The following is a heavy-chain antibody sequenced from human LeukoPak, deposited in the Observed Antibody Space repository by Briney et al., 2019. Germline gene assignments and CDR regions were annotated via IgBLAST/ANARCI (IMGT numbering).Heavy chain of an antibody. CDR2: IFYSGST. CDR1: GGSISSTNY. J-gene: IGHJ4*02. CDR3: ARRLKTVVAEFYFDS. Sequence: SETLSLTCTVSGGSISSTNYWGWIRQPPGKGLEWIGSIFYSGSTYYNPSLESRVTISVDTSKNQFSLKLTSVTAADTAVYYCARRLKTVVAEFYFDSWGQGTLVTVSS. V-gene: IGHV4-39*01. D-gene: IGHD3-22*01.